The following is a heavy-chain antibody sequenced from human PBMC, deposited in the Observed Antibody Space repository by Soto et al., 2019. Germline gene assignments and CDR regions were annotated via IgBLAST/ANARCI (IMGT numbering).Heavy chain of an antibody. CDR2: IYYSGST. D-gene: IGHD3-16*02. V-gene: IGHV4-39*07. Sequence: PSETLSLTCTVSGGSISSSSYYWGWIRQPPGKGLEWIGSIYYSGSTYYNPSLQSRVTISVDLVRNQVSLKLTSVTAADTATYYCARGHIVSSNFYYMEVWGKGTTVTAP. CDR1: GGSISSSSYY. CDR3: ARGHIVSSNFYYMEV. J-gene: IGHJ6*03.